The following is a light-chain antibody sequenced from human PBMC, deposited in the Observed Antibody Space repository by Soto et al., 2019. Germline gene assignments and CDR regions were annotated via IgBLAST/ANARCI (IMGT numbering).Light chain of an antibody. Sequence: EIVLTQSPGTLSLSPGEKATLSCRASQSVGTNLAWYQQKPGQAPRLLISGASSRATGIPDRFSGSGSETDFTLTIGRLEPEDFALYFCQHYGDSPITFGQGTRLEIK. CDR3: QHYGDSPIT. J-gene: IGKJ5*01. V-gene: IGKV3-20*01. CDR1: QSVGTN. CDR2: GAS.